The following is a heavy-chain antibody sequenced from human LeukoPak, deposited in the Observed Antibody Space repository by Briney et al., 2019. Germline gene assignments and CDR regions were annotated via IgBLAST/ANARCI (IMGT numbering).Heavy chain of an antibody. D-gene: IGHD3-10*01. CDR3: ARVARHFRGGLSFYFMDV. Sequence: SETLSLTCTVPGGSVSSGSYYWGWIRQPPGKGLEWIGNIYYSRSTYYNPSLNSRVTISVDTSKKQFSLKLTSVIAADMAVYYCARVARHFRGGLSFYFMDVWGIGTTVTISS. V-gene: IGHV4-39*07. CDR1: GGSVSSGSYY. J-gene: IGHJ6*03. CDR2: IYYSRST.